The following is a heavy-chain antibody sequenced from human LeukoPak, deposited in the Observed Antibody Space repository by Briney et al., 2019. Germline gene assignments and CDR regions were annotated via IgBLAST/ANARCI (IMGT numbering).Heavy chain of an antibody. CDR1: GYTFTGYY. V-gene: IGHV1-2*02. CDR2: INRNSGGT. J-gene: IGHJ4*02. Sequence: PAASVKVSCKASGYTFTGYYMHWVRQAPGQGLEWMGWINRNSGGTNYAQKFQGRVTMTRDTSISTAYMELSRLRSDDTAVYYCATARYYYDSSGYYSHYFDYWGQGTLVTVSS. D-gene: IGHD3-22*01. CDR3: ATARYYYDSSGYYSHYFDY.